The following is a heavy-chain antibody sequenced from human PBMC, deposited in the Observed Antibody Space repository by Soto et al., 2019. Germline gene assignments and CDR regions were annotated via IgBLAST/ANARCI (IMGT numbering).Heavy chain of an antibody. D-gene: IGHD6-19*01. Sequence: DVQLVESGGGLVKPGGSLRLSCAASGITFSNAWMTWVRQAPGKGLEWVGRIKSKIDGGTRDHAAPVKGRFTISRDDSKNTLYLQMNSLKGEDTATYYCTTVQGGSSGWFPRWGQGTQVTVAS. J-gene: IGHJ4*02. CDR2: IKSKIDGGTR. CDR3: TTVQGGSSGWFPR. CDR1: GITFSNAW. V-gene: IGHV3-15*01.